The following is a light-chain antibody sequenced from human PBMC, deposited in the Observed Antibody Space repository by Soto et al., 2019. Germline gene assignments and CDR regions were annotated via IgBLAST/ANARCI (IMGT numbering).Light chain of an antibody. CDR2: DVS. J-gene: IGLJ1*01. CDR1: SSDVGGYNY. V-gene: IGLV2-14*01. Sequence: QSALTQPASVSGSPGQSITISCTGTSSDVGGYNYVSWYQQHPGKAPKLMIYDVSNRPSGVSNRFSGSESGNTASLTISGLQAEDEADYYCISYTSSSTPYVFGTGTKVTVL. CDR3: ISYTSSSTPYV.